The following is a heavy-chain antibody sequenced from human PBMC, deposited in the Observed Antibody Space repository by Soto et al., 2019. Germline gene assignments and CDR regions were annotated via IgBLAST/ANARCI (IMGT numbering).Heavy chain of an antibody. CDR3: ARDWNGCSGYWGGFGS. D-gene: IGHD5-12*01. J-gene: IGHJ5*01. CDR1: GFTFSSYS. Sequence: EVQLVESGGGLVQPGGSLRLSCAASGFTFSSYSMNWVRQAPGKGLEWVSYISSSSSTMYYADSVKGRFTISGDNAKNSLYLHVTRLRDEEMAVYSCARDWNGCSGYWGGFGSWAQGTMVSVSS. CDR2: ISSSSSTM. V-gene: IGHV3-48*02.